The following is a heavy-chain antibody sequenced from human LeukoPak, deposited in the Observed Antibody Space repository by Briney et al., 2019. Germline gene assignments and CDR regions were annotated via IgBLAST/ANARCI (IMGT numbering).Heavy chain of an antibody. V-gene: IGHV3-30*02. D-gene: IGHD4-17*01. CDR1: GFIFGSYG. Sequence: PGGSLRLSCAASGFIFGSYGMHWVRQAPGKGLEWVAFTPYHGVSRYYTESVKGRFTISRDNSKSTLYLQMNSRRIEDTAVYYCAKDRHGDYTSDYWGQGTLVIVSS. CDR2: TPYHGVSR. J-gene: IGHJ4*02. CDR3: AKDRHGDYTSDY.